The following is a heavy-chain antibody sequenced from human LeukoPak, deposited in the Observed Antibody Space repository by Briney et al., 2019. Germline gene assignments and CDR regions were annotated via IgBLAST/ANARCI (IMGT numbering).Heavy chain of an antibody. CDR1: GGSISSGSYY. J-gene: IGHJ5*02. CDR3: ARGGITQQADLGYCSSTSCYRGSNWFDP. CDR2: IYTSGST. Sequence: PSETLSLTCTVSGGSISSGSYYWSWIRQPAGKGLEWIGRIYTSGSTNYNPSLKSRVTISVDTSKNQFSLKLSSVTAADTAVYYCARGGITQQADLGYCSSTSCYRGSNWFDPWGQGTLVTVSS. D-gene: IGHD2-2*01. V-gene: IGHV4-61*02.